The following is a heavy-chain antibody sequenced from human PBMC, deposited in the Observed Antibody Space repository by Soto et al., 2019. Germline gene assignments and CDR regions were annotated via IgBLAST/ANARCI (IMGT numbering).Heavy chain of an antibody. V-gene: IGHV3-23*01. D-gene: IGHD6-13*01. CDR3: AKEATDSSIAAAGPDFDY. J-gene: IGHJ4*02. CDR2: ISGSGGST. CDR1: GFTFSSYA. Sequence: GGSLRLSCAASGFTFSSYAMSWVRQAPGKGLEWVSAISGSGGSTYYADSVKGRFTISRDNSKNTLYLQMNSLRAEDTAVYYCAKEATDSSIAAAGPDFDYWGQGTLVTVSS.